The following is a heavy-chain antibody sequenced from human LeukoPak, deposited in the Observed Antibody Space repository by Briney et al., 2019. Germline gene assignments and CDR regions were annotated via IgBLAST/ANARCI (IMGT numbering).Heavy chain of an antibody. V-gene: IGHV1-18*01. Sequence: ASVKVSCKASGYTFNSYGIIWVRQAPGQGLEWMGWISAYNGNTNYAQKLQGRVTMTTDTSTSTDYMELRSLRSDDTAVYYCARDLSELRFLEWLSHDNWFDPWGQGTLVTVSS. CDR1: GYTFNSYG. CDR3: ARDLSELRFLEWLSHDNWFDP. J-gene: IGHJ5*02. D-gene: IGHD3-3*01. CDR2: ISAYNGNT.